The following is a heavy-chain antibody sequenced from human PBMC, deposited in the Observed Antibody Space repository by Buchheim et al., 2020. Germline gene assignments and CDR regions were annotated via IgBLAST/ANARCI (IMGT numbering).Heavy chain of an antibody. CDR2: ISYDGSNK. D-gene: IGHD2-21*02. J-gene: IGHJ4*02. CDR3: ARDADVTALAYCGGDCYSGVFDY. V-gene: IGHV3-30*04. Sequence: QVQLVESGGGVVQPGRSLRLSCAASGFTFSSYAMHWVRQAPGKGLEWVAVISYDGSNKYYADSVKGRFTISRDNSKNTLYLQMNRLRAEDAAVYYCARDADVTALAYCGGDCYSGVFDYWGQGTL. CDR1: GFTFSSYA.